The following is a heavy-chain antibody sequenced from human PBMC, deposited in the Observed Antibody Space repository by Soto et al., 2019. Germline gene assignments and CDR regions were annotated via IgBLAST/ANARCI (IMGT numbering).Heavy chain of an antibody. CDR2: ISSNGGST. CDR3: VKGSSVAGHKFDY. CDR1: GFTFSSYA. Sequence: GGSLRLSCSASGFTFSSYAMHWVRQAPGKGLEYVSAISSNGGSTYYADSVKGRFTISRDNSKNTLYLQMSSLRAEDTAVYYCVKGSSVAGHKFDYWGQGTLVTVSS. D-gene: IGHD6-19*01. V-gene: IGHV3-64D*08. J-gene: IGHJ4*02.